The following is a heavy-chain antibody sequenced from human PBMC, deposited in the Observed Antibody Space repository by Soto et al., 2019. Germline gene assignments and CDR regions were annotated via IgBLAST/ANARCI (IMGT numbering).Heavy chain of an antibody. CDR2: IWYDGSNK. V-gene: IGHV3-33*01. Sequence: GGSLRLSCAASGFTFSSYGMHWVRQAPGKGLEWVAVIWYDGSNKYYADSVKGRFTISRDNSKNTLYLQMNSLRAEDTAVYYCARGGIAQIAARPGGVDYWGQGTLVTVSS. D-gene: IGHD6-6*01. CDR1: GFTFSSYG. J-gene: IGHJ4*02. CDR3: ARGGIAQIAARPGGVDY.